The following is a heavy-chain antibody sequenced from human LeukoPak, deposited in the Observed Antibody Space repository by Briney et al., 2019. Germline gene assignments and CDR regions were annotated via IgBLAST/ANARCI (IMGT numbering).Heavy chain of an antibody. Sequence: GRSLRLSCAASGFXFSSYGMHWVRQAPGKGLEWVAFISYDGSNKYYADSVKGRFTISRDNSKNTLYLQMNSLRAEDTAVYYCAKDEYYYDSSGYYSNWFDPWGQGTLVTVSS. V-gene: IGHV3-30*18. CDR1: GFXFSSYG. D-gene: IGHD3-22*01. CDR3: AKDEYYYDSSGYYSNWFDP. CDR2: ISYDGSNK. J-gene: IGHJ5*02.